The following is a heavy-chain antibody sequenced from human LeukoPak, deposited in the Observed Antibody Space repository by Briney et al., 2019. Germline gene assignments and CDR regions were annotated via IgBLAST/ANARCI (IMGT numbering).Heavy chain of an antibody. J-gene: IGHJ4*02. Sequence: PGGSLRLSCAASGFTFSSYSMNWVRQAPGKGLEWVSSISSSSSYIYYADSVKGRFTISRDNAKNSLYLQMNSLRAEDTAVYYCANDYYGSGSSPDYFDYWGQGTLVTVSS. CDR3: ANDYYGSGSSPDYFDY. CDR1: GFTFSSYS. V-gene: IGHV3-21*01. D-gene: IGHD3-10*01. CDR2: ISSSSSYI.